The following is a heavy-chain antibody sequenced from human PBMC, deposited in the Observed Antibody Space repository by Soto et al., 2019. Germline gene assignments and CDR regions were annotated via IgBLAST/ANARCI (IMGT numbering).Heavy chain of an antibody. CDR3: ARGPRNYYYFDY. D-gene: IGHD3-10*01. J-gene: IGHJ4*02. CDR1: GFIFTDYW. CDR2: IKSDESNT. Sequence: EVQLVESGGGLVQPGGSLRLSCAASGFIFTDYWIPWVRQAPGKGLVWVSRIKSDESNTNYADSVWGRLTISRDNAKNTVYLQMNSLRAEDTAVYYCARGPRNYYYFDYWGQGTLVTVSS. V-gene: IGHV3-74*01.